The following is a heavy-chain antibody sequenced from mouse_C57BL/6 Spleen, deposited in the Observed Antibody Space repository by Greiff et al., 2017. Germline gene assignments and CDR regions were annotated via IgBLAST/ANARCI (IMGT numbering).Heavy chain of an antibody. Sequence: VKLMESGPELVKPGASVKISCKASGYAFSSSWMNWVKQRPGKGLEWIGRIYPGDGDTNYNGKFKGKATLTADKSSSTAYMQLSSLTSEDSAVYFCARWGGTTVVARYAMDYWGQGTSVTVSS. D-gene: IGHD1-1*01. J-gene: IGHJ4*01. CDR3: ARWGGTTVVARYAMDY. CDR1: GYAFSSSW. V-gene: IGHV1-82*01. CDR2: IYPGDGDT.